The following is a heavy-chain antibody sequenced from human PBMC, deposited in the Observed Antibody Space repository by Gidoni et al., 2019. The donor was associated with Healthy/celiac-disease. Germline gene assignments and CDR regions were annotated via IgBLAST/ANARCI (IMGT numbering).Heavy chain of an antibody. CDR1: GYTFTSYA. V-gene: IGHV1-3*01. D-gene: IGHD3-9*01. CDR2: INAGNGNT. J-gene: IGHJ4*02. Sequence: QVQLVQSGAEVKKPGASVKVSCKASGYTFTSYAMHWVRQAPGQRPEWMGWINAGNGNTKYSQKFQGRVTITRDTSASTAYMELSSLRSEDTAVYYCARDGGYFDWIGDYFDYWGQGTLVTVSS. CDR3: ARDGGYFDWIGDYFDY.